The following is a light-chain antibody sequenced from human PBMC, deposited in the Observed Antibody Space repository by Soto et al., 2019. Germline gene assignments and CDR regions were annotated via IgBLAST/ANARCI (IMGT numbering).Light chain of an antibody. V-gene: IGLV2-14*01. CDR3: SSYTSSSTLV. CDR2: EVS. Sequence: QSALTQPASVSGSPGQSITISCTGTSSDVGGYNYVSWYQQHPGKAPKLMIYEVSNRPSGVSNRFSGSKSGNTASLTISGFQAEDDADYYCSSYTSSSTLVFGGGTKLTVL. CDR1: SSDVGGYNY. J-gene: IGLJ2*01.